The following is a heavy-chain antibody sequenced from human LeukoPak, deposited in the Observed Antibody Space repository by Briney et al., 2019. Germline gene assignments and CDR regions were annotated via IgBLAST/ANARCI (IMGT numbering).Heavy chain of an antibody. D-gene: IGHD6-13*01. V-gene: IGHV3-30*02. J-gene: IGHJ4*02. CDR1: GFTFSSYW. CDR3: AKSIAAAGTNFFDY. Sequence: GGSLRLSCAASGFTFSSYWMHWVRQAPGKGLEWVAFIRYDGSNKYYADSVKGRFTISRDNSKNTLHLQMNSLRAEDTAVYYCAKSIAAAGTNFFDYWGQGTLVTVSS. CDR2: IRYDGSNK.